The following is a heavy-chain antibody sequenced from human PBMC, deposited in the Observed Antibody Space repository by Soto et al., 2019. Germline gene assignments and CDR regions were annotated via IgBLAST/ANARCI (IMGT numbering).Heavy chain of an antibody. Sequence: PSEPLSLTCTVSGGSISSGGYYWSWIRQHPGKGLEWIGYIYYSGSTYYNPSLKSRVTISVDTSKNQFSLKLSSVTAADTAVYYCAREGIAAAGGLDYWGQGTLVTDSS. D-gene: IGHD6-13*01. V-gene: IGHV4-31*03. CDR3: AREGIAAAGGLDY. CDR1: GGSISSGGYY. CDR2: IYYSGST. J-gene: IGHJ4*02.